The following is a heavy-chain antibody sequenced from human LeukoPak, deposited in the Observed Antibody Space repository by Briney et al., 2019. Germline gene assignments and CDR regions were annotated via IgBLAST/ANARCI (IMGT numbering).Heavy chain of an antibody. CDR1: GFNLSPYD. J-gene: IGHJ4*02. CDR3: AKDLGSGSYFGNY. Sequence: GGSLRLSCAASGFNLSPYDMHWVRQTPAKGLEWVALIRYDGNNIYYADSVKGRFTISRDNSKNMLYLQMNSLRAEDTAVYYCAKDLGSGSYFGNYWGQGTLVTVSS. D-gene: IGHD1-26*01. CDR2: IRYDGNNI. V-gene: IGHV3-30*02.